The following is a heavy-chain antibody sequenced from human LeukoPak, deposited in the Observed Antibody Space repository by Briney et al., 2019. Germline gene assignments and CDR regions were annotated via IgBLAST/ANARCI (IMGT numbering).Heavy chain of an antibody. CDR3: AKDGILWFGELCYFDY. D-gene: IGHD3-10*01. J-gene: IGHJ4*02. Sequence: GGSLRLSCAASGFTFSYYAMHWVRQAPGKGLEWVAVISYDGSNKYYADSVKGRFTISRDNSKNTLYLQMNSLRAEDTAVYYCAKDGILWFGELCYFDYWGQGTLVTVSS. CDR2: ISYDGSNK. CDR1: GFTFSYYA. V-gene: IGHV3-30*04.